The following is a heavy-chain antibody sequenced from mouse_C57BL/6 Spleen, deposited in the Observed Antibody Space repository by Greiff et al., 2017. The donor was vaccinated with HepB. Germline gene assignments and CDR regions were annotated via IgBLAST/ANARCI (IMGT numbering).Heavy chain of an antibody. Sequence: EVQLQQSGPELVKPGASVKIPCKASGYTFTDYNMDWVKQSHGKSLEWIGDINPNNGGTIYNQKFKGKATLTVDKSSSTAYMELRSLTSEDTAVYYCARCYYGSSYDYFDYWGQGTTLTVSS. CDR3: ARCYYGSSYDYFDY. D-gene: IGHD1-1*01. CDR2: INPNNGGT. V-gene: IGHV1-18*01. J-gene: IGHJ2*01. CDR1: GYTFTDYN.